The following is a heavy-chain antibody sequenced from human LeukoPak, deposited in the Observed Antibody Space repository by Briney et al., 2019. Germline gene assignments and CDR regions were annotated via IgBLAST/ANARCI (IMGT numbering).Heavy chain of an antibody. V-gene: IGHV3-30*03. CDR1: GFTFSDYY. CDR2: ISYDGSNK. Sequence: GGSLRLSCAASGFTFSDYYMSWIRQAPGKGLEWVAVISYDGSNKYYADSVKGRFTISRDNSKNTLYLQMNSLRAEDTAVYYCARDRTGIFDYWGQGTLVTVSS. CDR3: ARDRTGIFDY. J-gene: IGHJ4*02. D-gene: IGHD1-1*01.